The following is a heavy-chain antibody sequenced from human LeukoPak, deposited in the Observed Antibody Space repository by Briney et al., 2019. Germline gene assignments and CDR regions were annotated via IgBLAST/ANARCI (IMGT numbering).Heavy chain of an antibody. J-gene: IGHJ4*02. CDR1: GYTFTSYG. Sequence: ASVKASCKASGYTFTSYGISWVRQAPGQGLEWMGWISAYNGNTNYAQKLQGRVTMTTDTSTSTAYMELSSLRSEDTAVYYCARDYGYCSSTSCYSIGYWGQGTLVTVSS. CDR2: ISAYNGNT. CDR3: ARDYGYCSSTSCYSIGY. D-gene: IGHD2-2*01. V-gene: IGHV1-18*01.